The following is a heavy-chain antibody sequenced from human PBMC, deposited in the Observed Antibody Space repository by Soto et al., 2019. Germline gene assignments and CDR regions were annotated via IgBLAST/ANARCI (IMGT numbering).Heavy chain of an antibody. CDR2: INPNSGT. CDR1: GYIFTGYY. D-gene: IGHD2-2*01. J-gene: IGHJ3*02. CDR3: ATRHTIGRDAFHI. Sequence: QVQLVQSGAEVKKPGASVKVSCKASGYIFTGYYIHWVRQAPGQGLEWMGWINPNSGTNYAQNFQGRVIMTRDTSISTAYMELSGLRFDDTAVYYCATRHTIGRDAFHIWGQGTMVTVSS. V-gene: IGHV1-2*02.